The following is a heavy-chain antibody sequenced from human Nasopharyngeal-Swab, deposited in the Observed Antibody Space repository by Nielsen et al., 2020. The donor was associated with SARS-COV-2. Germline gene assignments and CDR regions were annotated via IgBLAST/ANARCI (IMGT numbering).Heavy chain of an antibody. D-gene: IGHD2-8*02. Sequence: WIRQPPGKGLEWIGYIYYSGSTNYNPSLKSRATISVDTSKNQFSLKLSSVTAADTAVYYCARRGTGGKKGAFDIWGQGTMVTVSS. CDR2: IYYSGST. CDR3: ARRGTGGKKGAFDI. V-gene: IGHV4-59*08. J-gene: IGHJ3*02.